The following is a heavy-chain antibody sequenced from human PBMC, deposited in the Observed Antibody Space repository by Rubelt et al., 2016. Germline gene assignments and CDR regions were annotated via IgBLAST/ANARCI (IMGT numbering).Heavy chain of an antibody. D-gene: IGHD6-13*01. J-gene: IGHJ6*02. V-gene: IGHV4-34*01. Sequence: QVQLQQWGAGLLKPSETLSLTCAVYGGSFSGYYWSWIRQPPGKGLEWIGEINHSGSNNYNPSLKSRVTISVDTSKNQFSLKLSSGTAADTAVYYCARGRRGSSSWLGRDYYGMDVWGQGTTVTVSS. CDR2: INHSGSN. CDR1: GGSFSGYY. CDR3: ARGRRGSSSWLGRDYYGMDV.